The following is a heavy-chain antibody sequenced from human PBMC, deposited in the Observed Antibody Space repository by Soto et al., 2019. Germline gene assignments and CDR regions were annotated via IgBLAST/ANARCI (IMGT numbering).Heavy chain of an antibody. CDR2: IYGGGNGP. V-gene: IGHV3-23*01. J-gene: IGHJ4*02. D-gene: IGHD2-2*03. CDR3: AKMEGMDPWAYSFAF. CDR1: GFTFSDFA. Sequence: EVQVLESGGGLVQPGGSLRLSCAATGFTFSDFAMSWVRQAPGKGLEWVSRIYGGGNGPHYADSVKGRVTISRDNSKNTLYLQMTSLRAEDTAVYYCAKMEGMDPWAYSFAFGGQGTLVTVSS.